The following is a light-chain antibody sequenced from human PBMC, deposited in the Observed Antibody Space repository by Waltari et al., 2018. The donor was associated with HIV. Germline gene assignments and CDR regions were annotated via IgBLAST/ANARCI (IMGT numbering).Light chain of an antibody. Sequence: QSVLTQPPSASGTHGQRVTISCSGASPNIGSNTVNWYQQLPGTAPQLLIYSNNQRPSGVPDRFSGSKSGTSASLAISGLQSEDEADYYCATWDDNLNGWVFGGGTKLTVL. CDR1: SPNIGSNT. CDR3: ATWDDNLNGWV. V-gene: IGLV1-44*01. CDR2: SNN. J-gene: IGLJ3*02.